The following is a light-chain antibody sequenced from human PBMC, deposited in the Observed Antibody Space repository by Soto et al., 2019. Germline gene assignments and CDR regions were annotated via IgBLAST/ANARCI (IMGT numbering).Light chain of an antibody. Sequence: DIVFTQSPCTLSLSPWERDTLSWGASQSVSNNYLAWYQQKPGQAPRLLIYGASSRATGIPARFSGSGSGKEFTITISSLQYEDFEVYYCQQYNNWPRTCGQGPKGDIK. CDR3: QQYNNWPRT. V-gene: IGKV3-15*01. CDR1: QSVSNN. J-gene: IGKJ1*01. CDR2: GAS.